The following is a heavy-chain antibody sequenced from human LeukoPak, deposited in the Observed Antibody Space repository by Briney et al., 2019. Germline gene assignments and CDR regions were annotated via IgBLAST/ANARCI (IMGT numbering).Heavy chain of an antibody. D-gene: IGHD2-2*01. J-gene: IGHJ1*01. V-gene: IGHV1-8*03. Sequence: AASVKVSCKASGYSFTNYDINWVRQATGQGLEWMGWMNPKSGDTGYSQKFQGRVFITRDTSINTAYMELSSLRAEDTAVYYCARAGRFVVVPADLYFQHWGQGTLVTVSS. CDR3: ARAGRFVVVPADLYFQH. CDR2: MNPKSGDT. CDR1: GYSFTNYD.